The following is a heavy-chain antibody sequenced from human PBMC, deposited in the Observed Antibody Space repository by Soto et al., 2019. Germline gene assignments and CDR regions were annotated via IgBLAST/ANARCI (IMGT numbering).Heavy chain of an antibody. V-gene: IGHV3-11*01. J-gene: IGHJ5*02. CDR3: ARARNSVEYNWFDP. Sequence: GGSLRLSCAASGFTFSDYYMSWIRQAPGKGLEWVSYISSSGSTIYYADSVKGRFTISRDNAKNSLYLQMNSLRAEDTAVYYCARARNSVEYNWFDPWGQGTLVTVSS. CDR2: ISSSGSTI. CDR1: GFTFSDYY. D-gene: IGHD4-4*01.